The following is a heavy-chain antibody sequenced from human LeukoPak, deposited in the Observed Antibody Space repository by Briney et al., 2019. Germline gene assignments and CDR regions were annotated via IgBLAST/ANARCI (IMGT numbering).Heavy chain of an antibody. J-gene: IGHJ6*02. CDR3: ARADYGDYGYYYGMDV. D-gene: IGHD4-17*01. Sequence: GGSLRLSCAASGFTVSSNYMSWVRQAPGKGLEWVSVIYSGGSTYYADSVKGRFTISRDNSKNTLYLQMNSLRAEDTAVYYCARADYGDYGYYYGMDVWGQGTTVTVPS. CDR1: GFTVSSNY. V-gene: IGHV3-66*01. CDR2: IYSGGST.